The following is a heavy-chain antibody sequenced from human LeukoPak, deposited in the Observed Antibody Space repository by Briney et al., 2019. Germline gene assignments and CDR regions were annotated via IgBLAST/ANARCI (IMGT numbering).Heavy chain of an antibody. D-gene: IGHD3-22*01. J-gene: IGHJ4*02. V-gene: IGHV3-7*04. CDR1: GFTFSRYW. CDR3: ARVFWGSSGYYFEY. Sequence: GGSLRLSCAASGFTFSRYWMSWVRQAPGRGLEWVANIKQDGSEKYYVDSVKGRFTISRDNAKNSLYPQMNSLRVEDTAVYYCARVFWGSSGYYFEYWGQGTLVTVSS. CDR2: IKQDGSEK.